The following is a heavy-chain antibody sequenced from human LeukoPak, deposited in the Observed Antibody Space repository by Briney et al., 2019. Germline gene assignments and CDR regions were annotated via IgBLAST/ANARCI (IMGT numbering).Heavy chain of an antibody. Sequence: SETLSLTCTVYGGSICSYYWSWIRQPPGKGLKWIGYIYYSGSTNYNPSLKSRVTISVDTSKNQFSLKLSSVTAADTAVYYCAREAYDSSGYYYVFDYWGQGTLVTVSS. V-gene: IGHV4-59*01. CDR3: AREAYDSSGYYYVFDY. J-gene: IGHJ4*02. CDR1: GGSICSYY. D-gene: IGHD3-22*01. CDR2: IYYSGST.